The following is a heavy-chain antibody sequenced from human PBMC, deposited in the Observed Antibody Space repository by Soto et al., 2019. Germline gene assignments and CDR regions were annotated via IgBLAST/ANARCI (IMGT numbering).Heavy chain of an antibody. CDR1: GFTFSSYA. CDR3: AKDHTVVIRDAFDI. V-gene: IGHV3-23*01. Sequence: EVQILESGVGLVQPGGSLRLSCAASGFTFSSYAMYWVRQAPGKELAWASGISDSGTGTYYADSVKGRFTISRDNSKNTVYLQMTRLRAEDTAVYYCAKDHTVVIRDAFDIWGQGTMVNVSS. CDR2: ISDSGTGT. J-gene: IGHJ3*02. D-gene: IGHD3-22*01.